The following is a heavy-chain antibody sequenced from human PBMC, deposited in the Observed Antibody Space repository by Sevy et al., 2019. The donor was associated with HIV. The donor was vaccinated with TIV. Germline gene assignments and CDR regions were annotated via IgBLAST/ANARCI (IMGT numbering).Heavy chain of an antibody. CDR3: SRGEAFDFWSGNLFDY. CDR2: MNPNSGNT. D-gene: IGHD3-3*01. CDR1: GYTFTSYD. V-gene: IGHV1-8*01. J-gene: IGHJ4*02. Sequence: ASVKVSCKASGYTFTSYDINWVRQATGQGLEWMGWMNPNSGNTGYAQKFQGRVTMTRNTSISTAYMELSSLRSEDTAVYYCSRGEAFDFWSGNLFDYWGQGTLVTVSS.